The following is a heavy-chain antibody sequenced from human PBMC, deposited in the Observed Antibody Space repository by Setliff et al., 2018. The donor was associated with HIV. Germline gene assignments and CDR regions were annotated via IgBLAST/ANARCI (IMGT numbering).Heavy chain of an antibody. CDR3: ARDDSNGNTDAFDI. J-gene: IGHJ3*02. CDR1: GGSISSGSYY. D-gene: IGHD5-18*01. Sequence: SETLSLTCTVSGGSISSGSYYWSWIRQPAGKGLEWIGRIYTSGSTNYNPSLKSRVTISVDTSKNQFSLKLSSVTAADTAVYYCARDDSNGNTDAFDIWGQGTTVTVSS. CDR2: IYTSGST. V-gene: IGHV4-61*02.